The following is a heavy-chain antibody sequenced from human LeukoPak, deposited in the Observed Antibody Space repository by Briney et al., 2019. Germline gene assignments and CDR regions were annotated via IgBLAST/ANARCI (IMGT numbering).Heavy chain of an antibody. CDR2: ISAYNGNT. Sequence: ASVKVSCKASGYTFTSYGISWVRQAPVQGLEWMGWISAYNGNTNYAQKLQGRVTMTTDTSTSTAYMELRSLRSDDTAVYYCAREKDYYYGSGSFDYWGQGTLVTVSS. CDR1: GYTFTSYG. CDR3: AREKDYYYGSGSFDY. D-gene: IGHD3-10*01. J-gene: IGHJ4*02. V-gene: IGHV1-18*01.